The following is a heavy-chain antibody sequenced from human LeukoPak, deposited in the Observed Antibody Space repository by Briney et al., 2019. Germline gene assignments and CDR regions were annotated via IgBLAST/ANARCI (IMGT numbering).Heavy chain of an antibody. J-gene: IGHJ4*02. CDR1: GGTFSNYA. Sequence: SVKVSCKASGGTFSNYAISWVRQAPGQGLEWMGRIIPILGIANYAQKFQGRVTITADKSTSTAYMELSSLRSEDTAVYYCARAPYYDGDYWGQGTLVTVSS. CDR3: ARAPYYDGDY. V-gene: IGHV1-69*04. CDR2: IIPILGIA. D-gene: IGHD3-22*01.